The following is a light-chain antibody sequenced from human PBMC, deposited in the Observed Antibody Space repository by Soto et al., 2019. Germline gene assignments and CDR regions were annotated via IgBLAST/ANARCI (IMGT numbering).Light chain of an antibody. CDR3: QHYGSSAYT. CDR1: QSVRSNY. Sequence: EIVLTQSPGTLSLSPGERATLSCRASQSVRSNYLAWYQQKPGQAPRLLIYGASSRATGIPDRFSGSGSGTDFPLTISRREPEDFAVYYCQHYGSSAYTFGQGTTLEIK. J-gene: IGKJ2*01. CDR2: GAS. V-gene: IGKV3-20*01.